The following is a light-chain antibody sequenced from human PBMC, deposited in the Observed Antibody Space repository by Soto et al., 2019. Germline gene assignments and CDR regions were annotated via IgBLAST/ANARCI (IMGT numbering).Light chain of an antibody. CDR2: EVS. V-gene: IGLV2-14*01. J-gene: IGLJ1*01. Sequence: QSALIQPASVSGSPGQSITISCTGTSRDVGGSNYVSWYQHHPHRAPKLLIDEVSYRPSGVSSRFSGSKSGNTASLTISGLQAEDEADYYCSSYTSSNTLEVFGVGTKAPS. CDR3: SSYTSSNTLEV. CDR1: SRDVGGSNY.